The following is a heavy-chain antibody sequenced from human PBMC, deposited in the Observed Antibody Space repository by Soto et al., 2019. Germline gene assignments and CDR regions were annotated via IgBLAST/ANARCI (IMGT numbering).Heavy chain of an antibody. V-gene: IGHV4-34*01. CDR1: GGSFSGYQ. D-gene: IGHD3-10*01. CDR3: ARGLILWFGELSRRGGYYYYMDV. CDR2: INDSGNI. J-gene: IGHJ6*03. Sequence: QVQLQQWGAGLLKPSETLSLTCAVYGGSFSGYQWTWIRQTQGKGLEWIGEINDSGNINYNPSLKDRVTILLDTLKKQISLSLSSVTAADSAVYYCARGLILWFGELSRRGGYYYYMDVWGKGTTVTVSS.